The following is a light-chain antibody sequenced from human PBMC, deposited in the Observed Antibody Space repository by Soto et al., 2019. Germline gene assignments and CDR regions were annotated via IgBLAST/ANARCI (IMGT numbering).Light chain of an antibody. Sequence: LPQPHSVSVSPGQSGALSRSGTSSDVGGYNYVSWYQQHPGKAPKLIIFDVNKRPSGVPDRFSGSKSGSTASLTISGLQAEDEADYYCCSYGGSFYVVGTGTKVTV. CDR2: DVN. CDR1: SSDVGGYNY. J-gene: IGLJ1*01. V-gene: IGLV2-11*01. CDR3: CSYGGSFYV.